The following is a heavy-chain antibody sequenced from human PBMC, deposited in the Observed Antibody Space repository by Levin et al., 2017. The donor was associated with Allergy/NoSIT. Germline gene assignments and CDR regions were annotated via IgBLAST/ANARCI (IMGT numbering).Heavy chain of an antibody. Sequence: GGSLRLSCAGSGFAFRSYGMHWVRQAPGKGLEWVAVISSDGNDQHSADSVKGRFTISRDNSKNTLYLQMSSLNTEDTAVYYGAKEGHYNILTGYRKEYYDYYMDVWGNGTTVTVSS. CDR2: ISSDGNDQ. D-gene: IGHD3-9*01. V-gene: IGHV3-30*18. CDR1: GFAFRSYG. CDR3: AKEGHYNILTGYRKEYYDYYMDV. J-gene: IGHJ6*03.